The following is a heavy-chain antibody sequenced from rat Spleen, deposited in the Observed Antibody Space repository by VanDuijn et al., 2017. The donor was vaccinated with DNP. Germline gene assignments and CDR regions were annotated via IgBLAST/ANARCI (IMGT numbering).Heavy chain of an antibody. V-gene: IGHV3-1*01. Sequence: EVQLQESGPGLVKPAQSLSLTCSVTGYSITRNYWAWIRKFPGNKMEWIGYISYSGSTGYNPSLKIRISITRDTSRNQFFLQLNSVTTEDTATYYCARGTTVVLSYWSFDFWGPGTMVTVSS. CDR2: ISYSGST. CDR3: ARGTTVVLSYWSFDF. J-gene: IGHJ1*01. D-gene: IGHD1-1*01. CDR1: GYSITRNY.